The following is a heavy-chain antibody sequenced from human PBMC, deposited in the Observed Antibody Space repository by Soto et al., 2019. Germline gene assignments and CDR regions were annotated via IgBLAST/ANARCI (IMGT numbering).Heavy chain of an antibody. J-gene: IGHJ4*02. CDR2: FYYSGST. CDR3: ARDPPLPYSN. V-gene: IGHV4-59*01. CDR1: GGSISSYY. D-gene: IGHD6-13*01. Sequence: QVQLQESGPGLVRPSETLSLTCTVSGGSISSYYWSWIRQPPGKGLEWIGYFYYSGSTNYNPSLKSRVTISLDTSQNQFSLRLSSVTAADTAVYYCARDPPLPYSNLGQGILVTVSS.